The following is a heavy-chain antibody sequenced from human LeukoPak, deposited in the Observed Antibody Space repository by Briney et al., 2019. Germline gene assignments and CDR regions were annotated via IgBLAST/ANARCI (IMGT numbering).Heavy chain of an antibody. D-gene: IGHD3-10*01. CDR2: VRNDGTNK. Sequence: GGSLRLSCAASGFTFSSYGMHWVRQAPGKGLEWVAFVRNDGTNKHYADSVKGRFTISRDNSKNTLYLQMNSLRAEDTAVYYCAKDLGTFISGSHYYYFDYWGQGTLVTVSS. J-gene: IGHJ4*02. V-gene: IGHV3-30*02. CDR3: AKDLGTFISGSHYYYFDY. CDR1: GFTFSSYG.